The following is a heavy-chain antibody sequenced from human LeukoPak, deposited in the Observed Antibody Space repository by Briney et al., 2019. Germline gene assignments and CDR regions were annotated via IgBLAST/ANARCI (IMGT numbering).Heavy chain of an antibody. V-gene: IGHV3-11*04. CDR1: GFTFSDYY. D-gene: IGHD3-3*01. Sequence: PGGSLRLSCAASGFTFSDYYMSWIRQAPGKGLEWVSYISSSGSTIYYADSVEGRFTISRDNAKNSLYLQMNSLRAEDTAVYYCARDLPRITIFGVVRYFDYWGQGTLVTVSS. CDR2: ISSSGSTI. J-gene: IGHJ4*02. CDR3: ARDLPRITIFGVVRYFDY.